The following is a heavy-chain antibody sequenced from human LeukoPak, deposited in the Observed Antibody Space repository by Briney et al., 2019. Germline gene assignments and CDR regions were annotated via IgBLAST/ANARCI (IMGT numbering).Heavy chain of an antibody. J-gene: IGHJ4*02. CDR1: GFIFTSYW. CDR3: ARSSNMTGYIYSHVDY. D-gene: IGHD5-18*01. Sequence: GASLKISCRGSGFIFTSYWISWVRQLPGKGLERMGMIDPSDSYTNYSPSFRGHVTISADKSITTAYLQWSSLKASDTAMYYCARSSNMTGYIYSHVDYWGQGTLVTVSS. CDR2: IDPSDSYT. V-gene: IGHV5-10-1*01.